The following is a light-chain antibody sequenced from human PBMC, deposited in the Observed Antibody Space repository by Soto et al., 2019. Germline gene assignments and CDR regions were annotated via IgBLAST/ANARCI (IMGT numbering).Light chain of an antibody. CDR1: ESIASS. V-gene: IGKV1-39*01. CDR3: QQSYSTPIT. Sequence: DIQMTQSPTSLSASVGDRVTMTCRASESIASSLNWYQHKPGKAPNLLIYTASTLHTGVPSRFSGGGSGTDFTLTISSLQPEDFATYYCQQSYSTPITFGHGTRLEIK. CDR2: TAS. J-gene: IGKJ5*01.